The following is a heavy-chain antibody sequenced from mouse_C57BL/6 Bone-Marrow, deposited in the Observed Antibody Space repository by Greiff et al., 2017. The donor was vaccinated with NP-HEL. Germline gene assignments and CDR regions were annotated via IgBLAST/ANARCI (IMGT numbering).Heavy chain of an antibody. CDR1: GYTFTDYY. J-gene: IGHJ4*01. CDR2: INPNNGGT. CDR3: AITGYDYDSYYYAMDY. V-gene: IGHV1-26*01. D-gene: IGHD2-4*01. Sequence: EVQLQQSGPELVKPGASVKISCKASGYTFTDYYMHWVKQSHGKSLEWIGAINPNNGGTRYNQKFKGKATLTVDKSSSTAYMELRSLTSEDSAGYYCAITGYDYDSYYYAMDYWGQGTSVTGSS.